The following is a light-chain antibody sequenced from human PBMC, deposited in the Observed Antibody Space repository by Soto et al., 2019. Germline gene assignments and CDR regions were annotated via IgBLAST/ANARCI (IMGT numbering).Light chain of an antibody. CDR1: QSVSKNF. CDR3: QQYGSLPPT. V-gene: IGKV3-20*01. Sequence: EIVLTQSPGTLSLSPGERATLSCRASQSVSKNFLAWYQQKPGQAPRLLISGASNRATGIPDRCSGSGSGSDLSLTIDRLEPEDLAVYFCQQYGSLPPTFGGGTKVAIK. J-gene: IGKJ4*01. CDR2: GAS.